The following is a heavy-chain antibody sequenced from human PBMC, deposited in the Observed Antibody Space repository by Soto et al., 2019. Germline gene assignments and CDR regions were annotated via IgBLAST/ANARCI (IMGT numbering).Heavy chain of an antibody. CDR1: GGPFSGYY. V-gene: IGHV4-34*01. CDR3: ARDGGSGAFLDS. J-gene: IGHJ3*02. Sequence: PSETLSLTCAVYGGPFSGYYWSWIRQSPGKGLEWIGEINHRGRINYNPSLKSRVTISVDTSRNQFSLKLSSVSAADTAVYYCARDGGSGAFLDSWGQGTMVT. D-gene: IGHD2-15*01. CDR2: INHRGRI.